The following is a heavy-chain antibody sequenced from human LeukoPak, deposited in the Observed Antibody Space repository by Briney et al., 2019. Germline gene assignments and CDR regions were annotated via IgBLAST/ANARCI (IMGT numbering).Heavy chain of an antibody. D-gene: IGHD5-12*01. CDR2: IYYSGST. J-gene: IGHJ5*02. CDR3: ARSIKVGPEYSSYDENWCDP. CDR1: GGSISSYY. Sequence: PSETLSLTCTVSGGSISSYYWSWIRQPPGKGLEWIGYIYYSGSTNHNPSLKSRVTISVDTSKNQFSLKLSSVTAADTAVYYCARSIKVGPEYSSYDENWCDPWGQGTLVTVSS. V-gene: IGHV4-59*01.